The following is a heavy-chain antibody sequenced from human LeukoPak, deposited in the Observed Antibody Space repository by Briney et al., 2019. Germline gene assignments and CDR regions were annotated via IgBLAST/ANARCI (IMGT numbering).Heavy chain of an antibody. J-gene: IGHJ4*02. CDR2: IYPGDSDT. D-gene: IGHD4-17*01. V-gene: IGHV5-51*01. CDR1: GYSFTSYW. CDR3: AAGYGDYVSNSLDY. Sequence: GESLKISCKGSGYSFTSYWIGWVRQMPGKGLXXXXIIYPGDSDTRYSPSFQGPVTISADKSISTAYLQWSSLKASDTAMYYCAAGYGDYVSNSLDYWGQGTLVTVSS.